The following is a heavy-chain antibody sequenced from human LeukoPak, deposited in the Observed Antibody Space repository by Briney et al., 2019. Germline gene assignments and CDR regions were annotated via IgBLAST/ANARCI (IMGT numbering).Heavy chain of an antibody. J-gene: IGHJ5*02. CDR3: ARGQEPNWFDP. CDR2: INHSGST. D-gene: IGHD1-26*01. V-gene: IGHV4-34*01. Sequence: SETLSLTCAVYGGPFSGYYWSWIRQPPGKGLEWIGEINHSGSTNYNPSLKSRVTISVDTSKNQFSLKLSSVTAADTAVYYCARGQEPNWFDPWGQGTLVTVSS. CDR1: GGPFSGYY.